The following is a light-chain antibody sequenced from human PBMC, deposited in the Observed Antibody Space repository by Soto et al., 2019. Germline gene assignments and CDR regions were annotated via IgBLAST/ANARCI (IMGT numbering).Light chain of an antibody. CDR1: QSISSTS. Sequence: EIVLTQSPGTLSLSPGERATLSCRASQSISSTSLAWYQQKPGQAPRLLIYGISSRATGIPDRFSGSGSGTDFTFTINRLEPEDFAVYFCQHYSNSLWTFGQGTKVEIK. J-gene: IGKJ1*01. V-gene: IGKV3-20*01. CDR3: QHYSNSLWT. CDR2: GIS.